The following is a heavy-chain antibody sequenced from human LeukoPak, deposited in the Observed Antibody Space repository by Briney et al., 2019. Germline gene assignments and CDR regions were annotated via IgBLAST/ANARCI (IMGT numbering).Heavy chain of an antibody. CDR3: ARGGRLMVAASYFDY. V-gene: IGHV4-38-2*01. CDR1: GYSISSGFS. CDR2: ISHTGSA. D-gene: IGHD2-15*01. J-gene: IGHJ4*02. Sequence: PSETLSLTCAVSGYSISSGFSWGWIRQPPGKGLEWIGTISHTGSAYHNPSFKSRVTLSVDTSKNQFSLKLTSVTATDTPIYYCARGGRLMVAASYFDYWGQGMLVIVSS.